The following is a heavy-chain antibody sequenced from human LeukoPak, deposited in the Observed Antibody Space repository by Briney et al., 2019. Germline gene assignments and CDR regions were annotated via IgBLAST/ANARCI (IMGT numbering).Heavy chain of an antibody. V-gene: IGHV1-2*04. CDR1: GYTFTGYY. J-gene: IGHJ4*02. D-gene: IGHD6-19*01. CDR2: INPNSGGT. CDR3: ARDKGSSSGWYLARYYFDY. Sequence: ASVKVSCKASGYTFTGYYMHWVRQAPGQGLEWMGWINPNSGGTNYAQKFQGWVTMTRDTSISTASMELSRLRSDDTAVYYCARDKGSSSGWYLARYYFDYWGQGTLVTVSS.